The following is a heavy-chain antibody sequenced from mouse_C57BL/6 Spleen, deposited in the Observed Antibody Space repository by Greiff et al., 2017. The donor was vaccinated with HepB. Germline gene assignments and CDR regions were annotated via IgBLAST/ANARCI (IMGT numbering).Heavy chain of an antibody. CDR2: IYPGSGNT. CDR3: ARGDYGSSYFDY. Sequence: ESGPELVKPGASVKISCKASGYSFTSYYIHWVKQRPGQGLEWIGWIYPGSGNTKYNEKFKGKATLTADTSSSTAYMQLSSLTSEDSAVYYCARGDYGSSYFDYWGQGTTLTVSS. CDR1: GYSFTSYY. V-gene: IGHV1-66*01. J-gene: IGHJ2*01. D-gene: IGHD1-1*01.